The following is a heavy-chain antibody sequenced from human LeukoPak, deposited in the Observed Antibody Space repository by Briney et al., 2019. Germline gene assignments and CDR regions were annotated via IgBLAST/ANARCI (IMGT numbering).Heavy chain of an antibody. D-gene: IGHD2/OR15-2a*01. V-gene: IGHV3-48*01. J-gene: IGHJ5*01. Sequence: GGSLRLSCAASGFTFSSYNMNWVRQAPGKGLEWVSYISSSSSTIYYADSVKGRFTISRDNAKNSLYLQMNSLRAEDTALYYCARSPLMTTFLVDFWGHGTLVTVSS. CDR3: ARSPLMTTFLVDF. CDR1: GFTFSSYN. CDR2: ISSSSSTI.